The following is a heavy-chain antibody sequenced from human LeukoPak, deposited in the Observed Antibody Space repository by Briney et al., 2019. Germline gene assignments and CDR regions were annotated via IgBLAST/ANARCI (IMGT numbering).Heavy chain of an antibody. D-gene: IGHD6-13*01. CDR3: ARAGYSSSWYGYYFDY. V-gene: IGHV4-34*01. CDR2: INHSGST. J-gene: IGHJ4*02. Sequence: SETVSLTCAVYGGSFSSYYWSWIRQPPGKGLEWIGEINHSGSTNYNPSLKSRVTISVDTSKNQFSLKLSSVIAADTAVYYCARAGYSSSWYGYYFDYWGQGTLVTVSS. CDR1: GGSFSSYY.